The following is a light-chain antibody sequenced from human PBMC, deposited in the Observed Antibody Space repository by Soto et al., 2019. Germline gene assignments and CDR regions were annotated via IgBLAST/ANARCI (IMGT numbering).Light chain of an antibody. CDR1: SSDVGGYNY. CDR2: DVS. CDR3: SSYTSSSTPYV. V-gene: IGLV2-14*01. J-gene: IGLJ1*01. Sequence: QSVLTQPASVSGSPGQSITISCTGTSSDVGGYNYVSWYQQHPGKAPKLMIYDVSNRPSGVSNRFSGSKSGNTASLTTSGLQAEDDADYYCSSYTSSSTPYVFGTGTKLTVL.